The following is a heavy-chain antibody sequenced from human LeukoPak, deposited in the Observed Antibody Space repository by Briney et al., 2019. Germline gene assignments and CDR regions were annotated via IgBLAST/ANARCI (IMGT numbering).Heavy chain of an antibody. V-gene: IGHV3-53*01. CDR1: GFTVSSKY. J-gene: IGHJ4*02. CDR2: IYSGGST. D-gene: IGHD3-22*01. CDR3: ASRYYYDSSGYYNVDY. Sequence: GGSLRLSCAASGFTVSSKYMSWVRQAPGKGLEWVSIIYSGGSTYYADSVKGRFTISRDNSKNTLYLQMNSLRAEDTAVYYCASRYYYDSSGYYNVDYWGQGTLVTLSS.